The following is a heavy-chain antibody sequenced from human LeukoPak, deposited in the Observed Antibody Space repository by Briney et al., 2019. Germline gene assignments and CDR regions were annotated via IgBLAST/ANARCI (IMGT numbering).Heavy chain of an antibody. J-gene: IGHJ4*02. V-gene: IGHV1-2*02. CDR1: GYTFTGYY. Sequence: GASVKVSCKASGYTFTGYYMHWVRQAPGQGLEWMGWINPNSGGTNYAQKFQGRVTMTRDTSISTAYMELSRLRSDDTAVYYCARAQYYDILTGYYSPLGDWGQGTLATVSS. CDR2: INPNSGGT. CDR3: ARAQYYDILTGYYSPLGD. D-gene: IGHD3-9*01.